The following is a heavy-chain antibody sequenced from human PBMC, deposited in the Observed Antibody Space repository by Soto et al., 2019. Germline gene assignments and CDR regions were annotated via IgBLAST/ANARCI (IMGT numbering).Heavy chain of an antibody. CDR2: INHSGST. V-gene: IGHV4-34*01. J-gene: IGHJ6*02. Sequence: LSLTCAVYGGSFSGYYWSWIRQPPGKGLEWIGEINHSGSTNYNPSLKSRVTISVDTSKNQFSLKLSSVTAADTAVYYCARGPRRGGYDILTGYHRRGMDVWGQGTTVTVSS. CDR1: GGSFSGYY. D-gene: IGHD3-9*01. CDR3: ARGPRRGGYDILTGYHRRGMDV.